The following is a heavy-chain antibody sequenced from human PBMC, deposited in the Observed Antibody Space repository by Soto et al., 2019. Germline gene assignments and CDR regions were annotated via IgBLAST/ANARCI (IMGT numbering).Heavy chain of an antibody. CDR3: TRDRVKIRGGYYHYYGMDV. V-gene: IGHV3-21*02. CDR2: ISSGSSYI. CDR1: EFTFSVYS. Sequence: DVQLEESGGGLVKPGGSLRLSCVASEFTFSVYSMNWVLQAPGKGLEWVSSISSGSSYIYYADSVKGRFTISRDNDKSALILDMNSHRVADTAVYYCTRDRVKIRGGYYHYYGMDVWGQGTTVTVSS. J-gene: IGHJ6*02. D-gene: IGHD3-10*01.